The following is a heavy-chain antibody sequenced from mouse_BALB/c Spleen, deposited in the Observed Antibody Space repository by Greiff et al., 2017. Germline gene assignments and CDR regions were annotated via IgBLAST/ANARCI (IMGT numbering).Heavy chain of an antibody. Sequence: EVQGVESGGGLVQPKGSLKLSCAASGFTFNTYAMNWVRQAPGKGLEWVARIRSKSNNYATYYADSVKDRFTISRDDSQSMLYLQMNNLKTEDTAMYYCVRHGWGMDYWGQGTSVTVSS. V-gene: IGHV10-1*02. CDR1: GFTFNTYA. J-gene: IGHJ4*01. CDR2: IRSKSNNYAT. CDR3: VRHGWGMDY. D-gene: IGHD3-3*01.